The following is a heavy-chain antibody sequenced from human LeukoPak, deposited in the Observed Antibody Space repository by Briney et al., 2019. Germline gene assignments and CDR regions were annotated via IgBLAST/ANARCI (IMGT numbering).Heavy chain of an antibody. CDR3: TTDPSIVVVPAADNWFDP. D-gene: IGHD2-2*01. Sequence: GGSLRLSCAASGFTVSSNYMSWVRQAPGKGLEWVGRIKSKTDGGTKDYAAPVKGRFTISKDESKNTLYLQINSLKPEDTAVYYCTTDPSIVVVPAADNWFDPWGQGTLVTVSS. CDR1: GFTVSSNY. J-gene: IGHJ5*02. V-gene: IGHV3-15*01. CDR2: IKSKTDGGTK.